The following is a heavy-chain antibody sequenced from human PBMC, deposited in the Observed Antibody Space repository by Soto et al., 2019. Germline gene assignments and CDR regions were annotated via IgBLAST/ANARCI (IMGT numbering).Heavy chain of an antibody. J-gene: IGHJ3*02. CDR1: GFTFSSYA. CDR3: AKDQKPYYYGSGSYYNPNDAFDI. CDR2: ISGSGGST. V-gene: IGHV3-23*01. D-gene: IGHD3-10*01. Sequence: GGSLRLSCAASGFTFSSYAMSWVRQAPGKGLEWVSAISGSGGSTYYADSVKGRFTISRDNSKNTLYLQMNSLRAEDTAVYYCAKDQKPYYYGSGSYYNPNDAFDIWGQGTMVTVSS.